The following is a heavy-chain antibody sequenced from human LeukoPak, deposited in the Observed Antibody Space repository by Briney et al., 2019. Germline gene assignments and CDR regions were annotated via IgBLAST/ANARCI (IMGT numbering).Heavy chain of an antibody. D-gene: IGHD4-17*01. CDR1: GGSISSYY. CDR3: ARGSGMTTVTLFDY. J-gene: IGHJ4*02. CDR2: IYTSGST. Sequence: PSETLSLTCTVSGGSISSYYWSWIRQPAGKGLEWIGRIYTSGSTNYNPSLKSRVTMSVDTSKNQFSLRLSSVTAADTAVYYCARGSGMTTVTLFDYWGQGTLVTVSS. V-gene: IGHV4-4*07.